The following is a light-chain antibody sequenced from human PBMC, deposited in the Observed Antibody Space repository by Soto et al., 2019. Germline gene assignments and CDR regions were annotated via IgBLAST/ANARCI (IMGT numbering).Light chain of an antibody. V-gene: IGKV3-20*01. CDR2: GAS. CDR3: QQYESSPHN. J-gene: IGKJ3*01. CDR1: QSVSGRY. Sequence: EIVLTQSPGTLSLSPGERATLSCRASQSVSGRYLAWYQQKPGQAPRLLIEGASSRAAGIPDRFSGSESGPDFTLTISRVEPEDFAVYYCQQYESSPHNFSPGTRVEI.